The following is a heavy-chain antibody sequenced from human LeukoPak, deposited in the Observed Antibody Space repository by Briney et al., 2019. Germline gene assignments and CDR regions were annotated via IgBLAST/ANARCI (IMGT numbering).Heavy chain of an antibody. Sequence: PGGSLRLSCAASGFMFDDYWMNWVCQTPGKGLEWVAIIKQDGSEKFYVDSVKGRFIISRDNVKSSLSLQMNSVRVDDAGVYYCVTGRGDLWGQGTLVTVSS. J-gene: IGHJ5*02. CDR1: GFMFDDYW. CDR2: IKQDGSEK. V-gene: IGHV3-7*01. CDR3: VTGRGDL.